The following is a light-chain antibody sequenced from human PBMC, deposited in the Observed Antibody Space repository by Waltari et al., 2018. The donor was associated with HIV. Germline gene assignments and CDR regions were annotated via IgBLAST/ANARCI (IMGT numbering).Light chain of an antibody. CDR1: ALPKRY. J-gene: IGLJ3*02. CDR2: EDS. CDR3: YSRDSSGNSWV. Sequence: SYELTQPPSVSVSPGQTARIPCSGGALPKRYAYWYQQKSGQAPVLVIYEDSKRPSGIPERFSGSSSGTMATLTISGAQVEDEADYYCYSRDSSGNSWVFGGGTKLTVL. V-gene: IGLV3-10*01.